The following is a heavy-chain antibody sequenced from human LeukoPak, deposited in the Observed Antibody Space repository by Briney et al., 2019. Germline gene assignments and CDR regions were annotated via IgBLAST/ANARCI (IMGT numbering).Heavy chain of an antibody. CDR2: IYYGGST. J-gene: IGHJ3*02. V-gene: IGHV4-30-4*01. Sequence: SQTLSLTCTVSGGSISSGDYSWSWIRQPPGKGLEWIGYIYYGGSTYYNPSLKSRVTISVDTSKNQFSLKLSSVTAADTAVYYCARDGQGAFDIWGQGTMVTVSS. CDR1: GGSISSGDYS. CDR3: ARDGQGAFDI.